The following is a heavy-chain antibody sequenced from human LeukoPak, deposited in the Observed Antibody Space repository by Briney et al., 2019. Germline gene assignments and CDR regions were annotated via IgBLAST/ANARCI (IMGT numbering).Heavy chain of an antibody. V-gene: IGHV7-4-1*02. CDR1: GYIFTDYY. D-gene: IGHD5-24*01. CDR3: ASLRGPDGYNSHFDY. CDR2: INTNTGNP. Sequence: ASVKVSCKASGYIFTDYYIHWVRQAPGQGLEWMGWINTNTGNPTYAQGFTGRFVFSLDTSVSTAYLQISSLKAEDTAMYYCASLRGPDGYNSHFDYWGQGTLVTVSS. J-gene: IGHJ4*02.